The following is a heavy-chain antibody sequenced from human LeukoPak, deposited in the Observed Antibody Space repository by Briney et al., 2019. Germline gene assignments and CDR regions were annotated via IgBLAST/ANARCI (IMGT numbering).Heavy chain of an antibody. V-gene: IGHV4-34*01. CDR1: GGSLSGYY. D-gene: IGHD4-23*01. J-gene: IGHJ4*02. Sequence: SETLSLTCVVYGGSLSGYYWNWIRQPPGKGLEWIGEINQSGSTNYNPSLESRVTISLDTSKNQFFLNLNSVTAADTAVYYCARGRPHGNDYWGQGTLVTVSS. CDR3: ARGRPHGNDY. CDR2: INQSGST.